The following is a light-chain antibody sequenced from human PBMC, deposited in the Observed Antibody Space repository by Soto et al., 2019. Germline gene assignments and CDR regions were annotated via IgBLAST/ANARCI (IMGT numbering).Light chain of an antibody. V-gene: IGKV2-28*01. J-gene: IGKJ1*01. Sequence: DIVMTQSPLSLPVTPGEPASISCRSSQSLLHSNGYTYLHWYLQRPGQSPQLLIYLGVNRPSGVPDRFSGSVSGTDFTLKMSRVEAEDVGLYYCMQALQTPRTFGQGTKVEIK. CDR1: QSLLHSNGYTY. CDR2: LGV. CDR3: MQALQTPRT.